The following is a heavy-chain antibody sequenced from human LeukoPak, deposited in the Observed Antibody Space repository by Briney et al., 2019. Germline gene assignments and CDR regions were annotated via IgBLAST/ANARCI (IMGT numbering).Heavy chain of an antibody. CDR3: ARVSGSGRRDGWFDP. CDR1: GGSISSSSYY. CDR2: IYTSGST. D-gene: IGHD3-10*01. V-gene: IGHV4-61*02. J-gene: IGHJ5*02. Sequence: PSETLSLTCTVSGGSISSSSYYWSWIRQPPGKGLEWIARIYTSGSTNYNPSLKSRVTMSADTSKNQFSLKLSSVTAADTAVYYCARVSGSGRRDGWFDPWGQGTLVTVSS.